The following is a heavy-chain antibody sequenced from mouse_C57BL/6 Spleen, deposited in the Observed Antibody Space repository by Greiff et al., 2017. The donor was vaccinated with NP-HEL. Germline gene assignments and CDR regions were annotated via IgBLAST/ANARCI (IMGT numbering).Heavy chain of an antibody. CDR3: TRGHDYEVFAY. CDR1: GYTFTDYE. D-gene: IGHD2-4*01. J-gene: IGHJ3*01. CDR2: IDPETGGT. V-gene: IGHV1-15*01. Sequence: VKLMESGAELVRPGASVTLSCKASGYTFTDYEMHWVKQTPVHGLEWIGAIDPETGGTAYNQKFKGKAILTADKSSSTAYMELRSLTSEDSAVYYCTRGHDYEVFAYWGQGTLVTVSA.